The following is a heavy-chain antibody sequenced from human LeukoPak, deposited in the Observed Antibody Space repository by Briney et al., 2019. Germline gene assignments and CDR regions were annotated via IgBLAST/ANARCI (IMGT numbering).Heavy chain of an antibody. CDR3: ARDMNHSGYDLPFHY. D-gene: IGHD5-12*01. CDR1: GYSISSGYY. J-gene: IGHJ4*02. Sequence: PSETLSLTCTVSGYSISSGYYWGWIRQPPGQGLEWIGSIYHSGSTYYNPSLKSRVTISVDTSKNQFSLKLSSVTAADTAVYYCARDMNHSGYDLPFHYWGQGTLVTVSS. CDR2: IYHSGST. V-gene: IGHV4-38-2*02.